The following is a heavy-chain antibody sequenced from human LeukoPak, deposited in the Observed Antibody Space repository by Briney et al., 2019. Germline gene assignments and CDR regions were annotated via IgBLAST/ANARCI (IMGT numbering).Heavy chain of an antibody. V-gene: IGHV4-39*02. J-gene: IGHJ3*02. D-gene: IGHD6-25*01. CDR1: GGSISSSSYY. Sequence: SETLSLTCTVSGGSISSSSYYWGWIRQRPGKGLEWIGSIYYSGSNLDNPSLKSRVFISVDTSKNHVSLRLSSVTAADTAVYYCVRDSSGTLAFDIWGQGTMVTVSS. CDR2: IYYSGSN. CDR3: VRDSSGTLAFDI.